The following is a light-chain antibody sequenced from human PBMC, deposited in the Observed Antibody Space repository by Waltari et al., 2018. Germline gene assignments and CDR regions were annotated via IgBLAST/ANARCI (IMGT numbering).Light chain of an antibody. Sequence: QSVLTQPPSASGAPGQRATIPCSGTSPTIGSNSVSWYQQFPGTAPRLLIYRNFQGPSGVPERFSGSKSGTSASLAISGLRSEDEADYYCAVWDDNLYGVVFGGGTKLTVL. CDR3: AVWDDNLYGVV. V-gene: IGLV1-47*01. CDR1: SPTIGSNS. CDR2: RNF. J-gene: IGLJ2*01.